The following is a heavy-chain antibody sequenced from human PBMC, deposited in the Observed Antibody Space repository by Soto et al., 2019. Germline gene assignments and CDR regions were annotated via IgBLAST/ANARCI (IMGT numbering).Heavy chain of an antibody. J-gene: IGHJ5*02. CDR3: ARDHPPYSSSQRYWFDP. Sequence: PGGSLRLSCAASGFTFSSYSMNWVRQAPGKGLEWVSSISSSSSYIYYADSVKGRFTISRDNAKNSLYLQMNSLRAEDTAVYYCARDHPPYSSSQRYWFDPWGQGTLVTVSS. V-gene: IGHV3-21*01. CDR2: ISSSSSYI. CDR1: GFTFSSYS. D-gene: IGHD6-6*01.